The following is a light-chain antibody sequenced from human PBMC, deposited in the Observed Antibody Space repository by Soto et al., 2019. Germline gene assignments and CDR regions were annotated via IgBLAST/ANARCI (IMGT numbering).Light chain of an antibody. V-gene: IGLV2-23*02. J-gene: IGLJ3*02. Sequence: QSALTQPASVSGSPGQAITISCTGTSSNIGGYNLVSWYQQHPGIAPKLMIFEVNKRPSGVSNRFSGSKSGNTASLTISGLQAEYEADYYCCSDAGSNTLVFGGGTKVTVL. CDR2: EVN. CDR1: SSNIGGYNL. CDR3: CSDAGSNTLV.